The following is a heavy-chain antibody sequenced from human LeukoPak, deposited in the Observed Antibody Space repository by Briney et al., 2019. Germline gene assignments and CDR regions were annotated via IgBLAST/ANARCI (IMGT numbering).Heavy chain of an antibody. Sequence: SETLSLTCTVSGGSISSYYWSWIRQPAGKGLEWIGRIYTSGSTNYNPSLKSRVTMSVDTSKNQFSLKLSSVTAADTAVYYCARDQGGIVVVPAAMRKDWFDPWGQGTLVTVSS. CDR3: ARDQGGIVVVPAAMRKDWFDP. D-gene: IGHD2-2*01. CDR1: GGSISSYY. V-gene: IGHV4-4*07. CDR2: IYTSGST. J-gene: IGHJ5*02.